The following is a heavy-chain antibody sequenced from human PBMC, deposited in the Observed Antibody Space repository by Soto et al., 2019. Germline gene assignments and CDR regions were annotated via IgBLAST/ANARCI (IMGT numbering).Heavy chain of an antibody. D-gene: IGHD3-22*01. CDR1: GVSISSGNW. CDR2: IFRDGMT. V-gene: IGHV4-4*02. CDR3: VRLVYDRRLNYLYFDY. J-gene: IGHJ4*02. Sequence: QVQLQESGPGLVKPSGTVSLTCDVSGVSISSGNWWSWVRQPPGKGLEWIGEIFRDGMTTYYPSLRGRATISVDTSKTRFSLMVTSANAADTAIYYCVRLVYDRRLNYLYFDYWGRGALVTVSS.